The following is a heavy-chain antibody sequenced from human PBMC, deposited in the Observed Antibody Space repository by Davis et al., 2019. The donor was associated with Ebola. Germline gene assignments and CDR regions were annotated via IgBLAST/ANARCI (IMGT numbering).Heavy chain of an antibody. V-gene: IGHV5-51*01. CDR1: GYGFADYW. Sequence: GESLKISCKGSGYGFADYWIAWVRQTPVKGLEWMGIIYAGDSDTSYSPSFQGQVTISADKSISPAYLQWRSLKASDTAMYYCARFMDAMDAWGQGTPVTVSS. J-gene: IGHJ6*02. D-gene: IGHD3-10*01. CDR3: ARFMDAMDA. CDR2: IYAGDSDT.